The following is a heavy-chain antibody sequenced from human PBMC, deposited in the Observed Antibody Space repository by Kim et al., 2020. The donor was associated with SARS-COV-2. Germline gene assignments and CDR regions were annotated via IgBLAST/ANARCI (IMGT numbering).Heavy chain of an antibody. CDR3: ARHRSLNSLVRGMAYYYYGMDV. CDR1: GFIVSNNY. Sequence: GGSLRLSCAASGFIVSNNYMSWVRQAPGKGLEWVSVIYRGGITYSADSVKGRFTVSRHNSKNTLYLQMNSLRAEDTAVYYCARHRSLNSLVRGMAYYYYGMDVWGQGTTVTVSS. D-gene: IGHD3-10*01. J-gene: IGHJ6*02. V-gene: IGHV3-53*04. CDR2: IYRGGIT.